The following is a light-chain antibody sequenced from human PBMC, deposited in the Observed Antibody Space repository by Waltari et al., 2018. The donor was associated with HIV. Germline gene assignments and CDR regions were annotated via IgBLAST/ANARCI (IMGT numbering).Light chain of an antibody. V-gene: IGLV5-45*01. CDR2: YRSDSDK. CDR3: VIWHNSAWV. Sequence: QAVLTQPASLSASPGASASLTCTLRSGIDVAIYRIYWYQQKPGSPPQYLLRYRSDSDKQQGSGGPSRFSGSKDASANAGILLISGLQSGDEADYYCVIWHNSAWVFGGGTKLTVL. CDR1: SGIDVAIYR. J-gene: IGLJ2*01.